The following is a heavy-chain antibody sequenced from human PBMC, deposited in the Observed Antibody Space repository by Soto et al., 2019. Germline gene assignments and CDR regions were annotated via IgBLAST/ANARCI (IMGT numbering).Heavy chain of an antibody. CDR2: IYYSGST. CDR1: GGSISSSSYF. Sequence: SETLSLTCSVSGGSISSSSYFWGWIRQPPGKGLEWIGSIYYSGSTNYSPSFQGHVTISADKSISTAYLQWSSLKASDTAMYYCARRHSSSSAFDPWGQGTLVTVSS. J-gene: IGHJ5*02. D-gene: IGHD6-13*01. CDR3: ARRHSSSSAFDP. V-gene: IGHV4-39*07.